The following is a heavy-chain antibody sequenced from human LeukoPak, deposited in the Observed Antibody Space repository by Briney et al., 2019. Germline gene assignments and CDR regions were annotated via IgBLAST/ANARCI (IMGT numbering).Heavy chain of an antibody. CDR3: ARWPKGRTNWFDP. Sequence: HGESLQISGQCSGSIFTGYWIGWVRQLPGKGLEWMGIISPGDSDTRYRPSLQGQVTISVDKSISTAYLQWNRLKASHTAMYYCARWPKGRTNWFDPWGQGTLVTVSS. J-gene: IGHJ5*02. D-gene: IGHD4-23*01. CDR2: ISPGDSDT. V-gene: IGHV5-51*01. CDR1: GSIFTGYW.